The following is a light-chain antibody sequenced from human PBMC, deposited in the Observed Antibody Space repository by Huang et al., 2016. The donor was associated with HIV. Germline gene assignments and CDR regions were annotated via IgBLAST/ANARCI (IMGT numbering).Light chain of an antibody. V-gene: IGKV1-39*01. CDR2: AAS. CDR1: QSISTY. J-gene: IGKJ2*01. CDR3: QQSYSIPHT. Sequence: DIQMTQSPPSLSPSIGDRVTITCRASQSISTYLNWYRHKPGEAPELLIHAASTSQSGVPSRFSGGGSGTHFTLTIDSLQAEDFATYYCQQSYSIPHTFGRGTKVDIK.